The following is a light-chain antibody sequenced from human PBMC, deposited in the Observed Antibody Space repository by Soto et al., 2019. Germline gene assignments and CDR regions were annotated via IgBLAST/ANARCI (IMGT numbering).Light chain of an antibody. J-gene: IGLJ1*01. Sequence: SVLAQAASVSWSPGQSITISCTGTSSDVGSYNLVSWCQQHPGKAPKLMIYEGSKRPSGVSNRFSGSKSGNTASLTISGLQAEDEADYYCCSYAGSSFYVFGTGTKVTVL. CDR2: EGS. CDR1: SSDVGSYNL. V-gene: IGLV2-23*01. CDR3: CSYAGSSFYV.